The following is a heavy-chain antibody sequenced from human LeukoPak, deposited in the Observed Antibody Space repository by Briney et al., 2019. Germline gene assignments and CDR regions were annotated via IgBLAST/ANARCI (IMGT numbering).Heavy chain of an antibody. D-gene: IGHD3-10*01. CDR3: ARVGGVRGAHHI. V-gene: IGHV4-59*01. J-gene: IGHJ3*02. Sequence: SSETLSLTCTVSGGSISSYYWSWIRQPPGKGLEWIGYIYYSGGSGSTNYSPSLKSRGTISVDTSKNQFSLKLSSVTAADTAVYYCARVGGVRGAHHIWGQGTMVTVSS. CDR1: GGSISSYY. CDR2: IYYSGGSGST.